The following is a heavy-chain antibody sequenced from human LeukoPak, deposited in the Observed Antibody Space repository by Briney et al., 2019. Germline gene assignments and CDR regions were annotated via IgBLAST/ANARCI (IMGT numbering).Heavy chain of an antibody. V-gene: IGHV1-18*01. J-gene: IGHJ3*01. CDR2: ISGYKGDT. D-gene: IGHD2-15*01. CDR3: ARAGYCGDGGYRGGSAFDV. Sequence: ASVKVSCKTSGYTFSNYDIYWVRQAPGQGLECMGWISGYKGDTKYAQILQGRFTVTADTSTSTVYMEMRSLTYDDTAIYYCARAGYCGDGGYRGGSAFDVWGQGTMVAASS. CDR1: GYTFSNYD.